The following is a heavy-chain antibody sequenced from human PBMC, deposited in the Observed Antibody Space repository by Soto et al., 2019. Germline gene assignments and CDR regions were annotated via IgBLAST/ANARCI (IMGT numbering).Heavy chain of an antibody. J-gene: IGHJ4*02. CDR3: ARSIVVVTALDY. D-gene: IGHD2-21*02. CDR1: GYTFTSYA. CDR2: INAGNGNT. Sequence: QVQLVQSGAEEKKPGASVKVSCKASGYTFTSYAMHWVRQAPGQRLEWMGWINAGNGNTKYSQKFQGRVTITRDTCASTAYMELSSLRSEDTAVYSCARSIVVVTALDYWGQGPLVTVSS. V-gene: IGHV1-3*05.